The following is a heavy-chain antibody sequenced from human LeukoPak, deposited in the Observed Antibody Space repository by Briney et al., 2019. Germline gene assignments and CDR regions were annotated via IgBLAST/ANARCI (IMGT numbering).Heavy chain of an antibody. CDR3: ARQMGVGVWALDY. CDR1: AGSISTGNYW. Sequence: PSETLSLTCDVSAGSISTGNYWWGWLRQPPGKGLEWIGIIFHTGKTHDNPSLKSRVSMSVDTSKNQFSLRLSAVTAADTAVYYCARQMGVGVWALDYWGQGALVTVSS. J-gene: IGHJ4*02. V-gene: IGHV4-39*01. CDR2: IFHTGKT. D-gene: IGHD3-16*01.